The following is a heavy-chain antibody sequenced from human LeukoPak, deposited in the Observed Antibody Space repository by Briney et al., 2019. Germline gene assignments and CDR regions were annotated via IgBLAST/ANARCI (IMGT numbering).Heavy chain of an antibody. V-gene: IGHV1-18*04. D-gene: IGHD4-11*01. J-gene: IGHJ4*02. CDR1: GYIFTDYG. CDR2: VSPNSGNT. CDR3: ARGRRTTVPKY. Sequence: ASVKVSCKASGYIFTDYGVSWVRQAPGQGLEWMGWVSPNSGNTNYPQKFQDRVTMTTDTSTTTAYMELKGLTPDDTAVYYCARGRRTTVPKYWGQGTRVTVSS.